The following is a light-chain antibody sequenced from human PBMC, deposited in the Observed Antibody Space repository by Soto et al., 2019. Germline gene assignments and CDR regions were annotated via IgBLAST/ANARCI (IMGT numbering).Light chain of an antibody. Sequence: EIVLTQSPATLSLSPGERATLSCRASQSVTSLLGWYHQKPGQAPRPLIYDASYRATGIPARFSGSGSGTDFTLAISRRGPDDCGVYYCLERAKGRLTCGGGTKLAL. CDR2: DAS. CDR1: QSVTSL. V-gene: IGKV3-11*01. J-gene: IGKJ4*01. CDR3: LERAKGRLT.